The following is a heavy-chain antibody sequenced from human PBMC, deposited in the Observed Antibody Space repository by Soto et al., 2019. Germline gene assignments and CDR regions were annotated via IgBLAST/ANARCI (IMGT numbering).Heavy chain of an antibody. CDR3: AREVTVFGVIIPTPMDV. V-gene: IGHV3-21*01. Sequence: GVSLRLSCVGSGFTFSNYSINWVRQAPGKGLEWVSSISSRSDIYFADSVKGRFTISRDNAKNSVSLHMNSLRAEDTAVYYCAREVTVFGVIIPTPMDVWGQGTTVTVSS. D-gene: IGHD3-3*01. J-gene: IGHJ6*02. CDR2: ISSRSDI. CDR1: GFTFSNYS.